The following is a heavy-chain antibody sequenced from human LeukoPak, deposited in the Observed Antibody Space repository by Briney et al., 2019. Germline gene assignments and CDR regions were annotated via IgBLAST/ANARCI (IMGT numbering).Heavy chain of an antibody. D-gene: IGHD6-13*01. CDR1: GGSISSGGYS. CDR2: FYHSRST. J-gene: IGHJ4*02. Sequence: SETLSLTCAVSGGSISSGGYSWSWIRQPPGKGLEWVGYFYHSRSTYYNPSLKRRVTLSVDRSKNQFSLKLSSVTAADRAVYYCARASSSSWTYYFDYWGQGTLVTVSS. V-gene: IGHV4-30-2*01. CDR3: ARASSSSWTYYFDY.